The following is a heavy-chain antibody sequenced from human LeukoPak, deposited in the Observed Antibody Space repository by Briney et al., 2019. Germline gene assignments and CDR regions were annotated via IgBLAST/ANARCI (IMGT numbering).Heavy chain of an antibody. D-gene: IGHD5-12*01. Sequence: SETLSLTCTVSGGSISSSSYYWGWIRQPPGKGLEWIGSIYYSGSTYYNPSLKSRVTISVDTSKNQFSLKLSSVTAADTAVYYCARHTGYSGYNDYWGQGTLVTVSS. V-gene: IGHV4-39*01. CDR1: GGSISSSSYY. J-gene: IGHJ4*02. CDR2: IYYSGST. CDR3: ARHTGYSGYNDY.